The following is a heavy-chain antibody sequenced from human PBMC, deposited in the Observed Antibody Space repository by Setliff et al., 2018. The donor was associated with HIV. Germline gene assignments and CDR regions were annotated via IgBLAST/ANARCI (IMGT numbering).Heavy chain of an antibody. CDR2: ISSSSTI. Sequence: LRLSCAASGFTFSDYYMNWVPQAPGKGLEWVSSISSSSTIYYADSVKGRFTISRDNAKNSLYLQMNSLRAEDTAVYYCAKDRSGSYSFARDWGQGTLVTVSS. CDR1: GFTFSDYY. D-gene: IGHD1-26*01. J-gene: IGHJ4*02. CDR3: AKDRSGSYSFARD. V-gene: IGHV3-11*04.